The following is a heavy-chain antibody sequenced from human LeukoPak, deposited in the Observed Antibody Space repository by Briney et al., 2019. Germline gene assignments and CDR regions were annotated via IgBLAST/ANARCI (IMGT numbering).Heavy chain of an antibody. J-gene: IGHJ4*02. CDR1: GFRFSNYG. CDR2: IGSSGIHT. V-gene: IGHV3-21*01. Sequence: GGSLRLSCAASGFRFSNYGMSWVRQAPGKGLEWVSSIGSSGIHTFYAGSVKGRFTISRDNTKNSLYLQMYNLRVEDTALYYCARGEAIWGPLFDDWGQGTLVTVSS. CDR3: ARGEAIWGPLFDD. D-gene: IGHD7-27*01.